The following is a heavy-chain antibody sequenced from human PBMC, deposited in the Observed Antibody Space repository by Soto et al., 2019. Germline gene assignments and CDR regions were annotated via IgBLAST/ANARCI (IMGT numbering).Heavy chain of an antibody. V-gene: IGHV4-34*01. J-gene: IGHJ5*02. CDR1: GGSFSGYY. Sequence: PSETLSLTCAVYGGSFSGYYWSWIRQPPGKGLEWIGEINHSGSTNYNPSLKSRVTISVDTSKNQFSLKLSSVTAADTAVYYCARGGVGNRYSSSSVNWFDPWGQGTLVTVSS. D-gene: IGHD6-6*01. CDR3: ARGGVGNRYSSSSVNWFDP. CDR2: INHSGST.